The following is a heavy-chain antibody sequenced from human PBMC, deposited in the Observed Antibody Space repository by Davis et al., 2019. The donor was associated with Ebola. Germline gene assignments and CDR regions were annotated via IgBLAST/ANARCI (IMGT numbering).Heavy chain of an antibody. CDR2: ISAYNGNT. V-gene: IGHV1-18*01. J-gene: IGHJ5*02. CDR3: ARAVTMVIPSGWFDP. D-gene: IGHD3-10*01. CDR1: RYTFTSYG. Sequence: AASVNVSRKASRYTFTSYGLSWLRQAPGQGLEWMGWISAYNGNTNYAQNLQGRVTMTTDTSTSTAFMEVRSLRYDDTAVYYCARAVTMVIPSGWFDPWGQGTLVTVSS.